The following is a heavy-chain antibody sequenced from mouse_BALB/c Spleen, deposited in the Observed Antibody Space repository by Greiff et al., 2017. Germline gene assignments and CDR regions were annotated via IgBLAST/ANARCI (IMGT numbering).Heavy chain of an antibody. J-gene: IGHJ2*01. CDR1: GFTFSSFG. Sequence: EVQLVESGGGLVQPGGSRKLSCAASGFTFSSFGMHWVRQAPEKGLEWVAYISSGSSTIYYADTVKGRFTISRDNPKNTLFLQMTSLRSEDTAMYYCARKYGNYKYYFDYWGQGTTLTVSS. D-gene: IGHD2-10*02. V-gene: IGHV5-17*02. CDR3: ARKYGNYKYYFDY. CDR2: ISSGSSTI.